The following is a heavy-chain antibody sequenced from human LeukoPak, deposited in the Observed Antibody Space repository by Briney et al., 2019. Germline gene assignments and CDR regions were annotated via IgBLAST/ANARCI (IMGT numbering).Heavy chain of an antibody. CDR1: GGTFSSYA. Sequence: SVKVSCKASGGTFSSYAISWVRQAPGQGLEWMGRIIPILGIANYAQKFQGRVTITADKSTSTAYMELSSLRSEDTAVYYCVRWNSGYDFPDWGQGTLVTVSS. CDR3: VRWNSGYDFPD. CDR2: IIPILGIA. D-gene: IGHD5-12*01. V-gene: IGHV1-69*04. J-gene: IGHJ4*02.